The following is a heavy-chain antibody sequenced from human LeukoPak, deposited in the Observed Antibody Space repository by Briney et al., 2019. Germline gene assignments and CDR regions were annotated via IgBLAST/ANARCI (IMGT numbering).Heavy chain of an antibody. D-gene: IGHD1-1*01. V-gene: IGHV3-48*03. CDR2: ISDRGTPV. J-gene: IGHJ4*02. CDR1: GFSFSTYE. CDR3: ARDSGRCDDINCHHFDS. Sequence: GGSLRLSCAASGFSFSTYEMNWVCQAPGKGLEWISYISDRGTPVYYADSVKGRFTISRDNAKNSLYLQMNSLRGEDTAVYYCARDSGRCDDINCHHFDSWGQGTLVTVSS.